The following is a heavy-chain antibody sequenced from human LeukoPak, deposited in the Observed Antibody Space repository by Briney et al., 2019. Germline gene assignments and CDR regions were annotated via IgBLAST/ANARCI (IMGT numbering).Heavy chain of an antibody. CDR3: ARGRGYGRNFDY. J-gene: IGHJ4*02. Sequence: SETLSLTCAVYGGSFSGYYWSWIRQPPGKGLEWIGEINHSGSTNYNPSLKSRVTISVETSKNQFSLKLSSVTAADTAVYYCARGRGYGRNFDYWGQGTLVTVSS. D-gene: IGHD5-12*01. V-gene: IGHV4-34*01. CDR1: GGSFSGYY. CDR2: INHSGST.